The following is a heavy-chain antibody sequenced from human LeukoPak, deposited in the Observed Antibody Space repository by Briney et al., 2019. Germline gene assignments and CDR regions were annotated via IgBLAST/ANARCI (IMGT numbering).Heavy chain of an antibody. J-gene: IGHJ3*02. CDR2: IIAIFGTA. D-gene: IGHD2-2*01. Sequence: GSSVKVSCKASEGTFSSYAISWVRQAPGQGLEWMGGIIAIFGTAIYAQNFQGRVTISTDESTTTAFMDLTSLRSEDTAVYYCARDRGNAYCSSTSCYVFDIWGQGTMVTVSS. V-gene: IGHV1-69*05. CDR1: EGTFSSYA. CDR3: ARDRGNAYCSSTSCYVFDI.